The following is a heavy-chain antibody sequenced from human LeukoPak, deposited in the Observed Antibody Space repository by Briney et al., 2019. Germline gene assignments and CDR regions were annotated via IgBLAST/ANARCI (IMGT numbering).Heavy chain of an antibody. CDR3: AKDPQPTITTDAFDI. V-gene: IGHV3-23*01. D-gene: IGHD3-22*01. J-gene: IGHJ3*02. CDR1: GFTFSSYA. CDR2: ISGSGGST. Sequence: GGSLRLSCAASGFTFSSYAMSWVRQAPGKGLEWVPAISGSGGSTYYADSVKGRFTISRDNSKNTLYLQMNSLRAEDTAVYYCAKDPQPTITTDAFDIWGQGTMVTVSS.